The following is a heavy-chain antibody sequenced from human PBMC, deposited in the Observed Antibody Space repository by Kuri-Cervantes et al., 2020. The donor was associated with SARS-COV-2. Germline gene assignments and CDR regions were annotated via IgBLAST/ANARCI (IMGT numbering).Heavy chain of an antibody. CDR1: GDSITRSDYY. D-gene: IGHD7-27*01. CDR2: IHRSGIT. CDR3: ARLGPYYYYYGMDV. Sequence: SETLSLTCTVSGDSITRSDYYWGWVRQPPGKGLERIGTIHRSGITYYNPSLKSRITISVDTSKNQFSLKLSSVTAADTAVYYCARLGPYYYYYGMDVWGQGTTVTVSS. J-gene: IGHJ6*02. V-gene: IGHV4-39*07.